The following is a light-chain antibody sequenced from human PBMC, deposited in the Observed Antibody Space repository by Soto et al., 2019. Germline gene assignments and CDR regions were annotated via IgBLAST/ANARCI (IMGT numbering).Light chain of an antibody. V-gene: IGKV3-20*01. CDR2: GGS. J-gene: IGKJ1*01. CDR1: QNIRGNE. CDR3: QDYGTSHPWT. Sequence: EIVLTQSPGTLSLSPGERATLSCRASQNIRGNELAWYRQKRGQAPRLLIYGGSSRAEGIPDRFSGRGTGTNFTLTISRLEPEDSAVYYCQDYGTSHPWTFGQGTKLEIK.